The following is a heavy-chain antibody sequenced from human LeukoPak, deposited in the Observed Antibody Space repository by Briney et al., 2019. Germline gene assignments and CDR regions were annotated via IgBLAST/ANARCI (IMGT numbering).Heavy chain of an antibody. V-gene: IGHV4-39*07. CDR3: ARDPGQYDSSGWVDY. CDR2: MYYSGST. D-gene: IGHD3-22*01. Sequence: PSETLSLTCTVSGGSISSSSYYWGWIRQPPGKGLEWIGSMYYSGSTYYNPSLKSRVTISVDTSKNQFSLKLSSVTAADTAVYYCARDPGQYDSSGWVDYWGQGTLVTVSS. CDR1: GGSISSSSYY. J-gene: IGHJ4*02.